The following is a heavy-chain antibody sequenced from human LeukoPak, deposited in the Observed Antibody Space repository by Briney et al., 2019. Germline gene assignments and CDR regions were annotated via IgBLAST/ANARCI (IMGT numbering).Heavy chain of an antibody. Sequence: GGSLRLSCAASGFTFSSYAMSWVRQAPGKGLEWVSAISGSGGSTYYADSVKGRFTISRDNSKNTLYLQMNSLRAEDTAVYYCAKGLNLYSSSWYAPDYFDYWGQGTLVTVSS. CDR1: GFTFSSYA. CDR3: AKGLNLYSSSWYAPDYFDY. CDR2: ISGSGGST. D-gene: IGHD6-13*01. V-gene: IGHV3-23*01. J-gene: IGHJ4*02.